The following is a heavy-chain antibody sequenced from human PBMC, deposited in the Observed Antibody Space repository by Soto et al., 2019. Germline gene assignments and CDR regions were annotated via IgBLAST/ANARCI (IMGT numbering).Heavy chain of an antibody. CDR1: GYTFTSYG. D-gene: IGHD3-22*01. Sequence: ASVKVSCKASGYTFTSYGINWVRQATGQGLEWMGWMNPNSGNTGYAQKFQGRVTMTRNTSISTAYMELSSLRSEDTAVYYCVRVAYYYDSSGYYSEDFQHWGQGTLVTVSS. CDR2: MNPNSGNT. J-gene: IGHJ1*01. V-gene: IGHV1-8*02. CDR3: VRVAYYYDSSGYYSEDFQH.